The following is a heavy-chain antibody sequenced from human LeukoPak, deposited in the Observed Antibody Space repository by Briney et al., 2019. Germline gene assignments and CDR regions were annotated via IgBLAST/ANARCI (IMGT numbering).Heavy chain of an antibody. V-gene: IGHV4-59*01. J-gene: IGHJ4*02. CDR3: ARRDLSSISFDH. D-gene: IGHD3-3*02. CDR2: IYYSGST. Sequence: SETLSLTCTVSGGSISSYYWSWIRQPPGKGLEWIGYIYYSGSTNYNPSLKSRVTISVDTSKNQFSLKLSSVTAADTAVYYCARRDLSSISFDHWGQGTLVTVSS. CDR1: GGSISSYY.